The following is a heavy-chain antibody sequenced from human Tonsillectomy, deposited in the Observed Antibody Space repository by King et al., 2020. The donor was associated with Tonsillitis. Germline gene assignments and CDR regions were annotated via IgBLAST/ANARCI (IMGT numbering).Heavy chain of an antibody. CDR1: GFTFSSYA. Sequence: EVQLVESGGGLVQPGGSLRLSCAASGFTFSSYAMSWVRQAPGKGLEWVSAISASGDNTYYADSVKGRFTVSRDNSKNTLSLQMNSLRAEDTAVYYCAKGLFFAAAGRVDYWGQGTLVTVSS. J-gene: IGHJ4*02. CDR2: ISASGDNT. CDR3: AKGLFFAAAGRVDY. D-gene: IGHD6-13*01. V-gene: IGHV3-23*04.